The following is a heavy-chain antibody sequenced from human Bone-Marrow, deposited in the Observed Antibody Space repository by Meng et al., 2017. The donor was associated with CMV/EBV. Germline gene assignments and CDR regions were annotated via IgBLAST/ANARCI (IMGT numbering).Heavy chain of an antibody. J-gene: IGHJ6*02. CDR3: AKDQFTYGDYVYYYYGMDV. D-gene: IGHD4-17*01. V-gene: IGHV3-33*06. CDR1: GFTFSSYG. Sequence: GESLKISCAASGFTFSSYGMHWVRQAPGKGLEWVAVIWYDGSNKYYADSVKGRFTISRDNSKNTLYLQMNSLRAEDTAVYYCAKDQFTYGDYVYYYYGMDVWGQGTTVTVSS. CDR2: IWYDGSNK.